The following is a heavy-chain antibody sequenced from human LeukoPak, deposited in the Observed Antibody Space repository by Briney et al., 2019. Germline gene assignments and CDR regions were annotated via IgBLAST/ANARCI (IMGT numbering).Heavy chain of an antibody. CDR2: VHHSGST. V-gene: IGHV4-39*01. CDR3: ANCGPGTGWSFDY. CDR1: GGSISSTGYF. Sequence: SETLSLTCTVSGGSISSTGYFWGWLRQPPGKGLEWIGNVHHSGSTNYNPSLKSRVTISVDTSENQISMVLRSVTAADTAVYYCANCGPGTGWSFDYWGQGTLITVSP. D-gene: IGHD6-19*01. J-gene: IGHJ4*02.